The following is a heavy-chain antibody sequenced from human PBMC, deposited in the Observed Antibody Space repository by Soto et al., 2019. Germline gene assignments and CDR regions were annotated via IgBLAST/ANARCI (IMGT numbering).Heavy chain of an antibody. V-gene: IGHV2-5*02. D-gene: IGHD2-21*02. CDR1: GFSLSTGGVG. J-gene: IGHJ6*02. CDR2: LYWDNDK. Sequence: QITLKESGPTLVKPTQTLTLTCTFSGFSLSTGGVGVGWIRQPPGKALEWLALLYWDNDKRYSPSLRSRLTVTKDTPKNQVVLTMTNMDPVDTATYYCVHSRCGGDCLRSYSSHYYYGMDVWGQGTTVTVFS. CDR3: VHSRCGGDCLRSYSSHYYYGMDV.